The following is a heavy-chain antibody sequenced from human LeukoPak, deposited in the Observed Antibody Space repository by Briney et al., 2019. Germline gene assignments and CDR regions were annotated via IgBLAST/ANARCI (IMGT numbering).Heavy chain of an antibody. CDR3: ARWHYYGSGSYYKHAFDI. CDR2: INHSGST. D-gene: IGHD3-10*01. V-gene: IGHV4-34*01. J-gene: IGHJ3*02. Sequence: SETLSLTCTVSGGSISSYYWSWIRQPAGKGLEWIGEINHSGSTNYNPSLKSRVTISVDTSKNQFSLKLSSVTAADTAVYYCARWHYYGSGSYYKHAFDIWGQGTMVTVSS. CDR1: GGSISSYY.